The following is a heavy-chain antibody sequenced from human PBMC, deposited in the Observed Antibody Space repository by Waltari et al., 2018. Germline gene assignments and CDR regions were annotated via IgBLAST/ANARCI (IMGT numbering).Heavy chain of an antibody. CDR2: TFHSGST. J-gene: IGHJ2*01. V-gene: IGHV4-4*07. CDR1: GGSISSYY. CDR3: ARDGNIVVVPAASVWYFDL. Sequence: QVQLQESGPGLVKPSETLSLTCTVSGGSISSYYWSWIRQPAGKGLEWIGRTFHSGSTNYNPSLKSRVTMSVDTSKNQFSLKLSSVTAADTAVYYCARDGNIVVVPAASVWYFDLWGRGTLVTVSS. D-gene: IGHD2-2*01.